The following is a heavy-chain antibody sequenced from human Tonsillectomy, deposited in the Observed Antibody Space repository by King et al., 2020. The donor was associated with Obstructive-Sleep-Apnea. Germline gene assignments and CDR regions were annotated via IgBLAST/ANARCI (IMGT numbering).Heavy chain of an antibody. CDR1: GFTFSSYA. CDR2: ISASGGST. Sequence: VQLVESGGGLVQPGGSLRLSCAASGFTFSSYAMRWVRQAPGKGLECVSGISASGGSTYYADSVKGRFTISRDNSKNTLYLQMNSLRAEDTAVYYCANGALVATKKYYFDFWGQGTLVTVSS. J-gene: IGHJ4*02. CDR3: ANGALVATKKYYFDF. V-gene: IGHV3-23*04. D-gene: IGHD5-12*01.